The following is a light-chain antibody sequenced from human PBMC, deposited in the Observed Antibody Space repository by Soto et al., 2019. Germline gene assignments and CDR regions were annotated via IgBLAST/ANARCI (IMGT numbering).Light chain of an antibody. CDR3: ATWDDSLSAVL. CDR1: GTNIGAAYD. Sequence: QSVLTQPPSVSGAPGQRVTVSCSGGGTNIGAAYDVQWYQHLPGRAPKLLIYDNNRRPSGIPDRFSDSKSGTSATLGITGLQTGDEADYFCATWDDSLSAVLFGGGTKVTV. V-gene: IGLV1-51*01. CDR2: DNN. J-gene: IGLJ2*01.